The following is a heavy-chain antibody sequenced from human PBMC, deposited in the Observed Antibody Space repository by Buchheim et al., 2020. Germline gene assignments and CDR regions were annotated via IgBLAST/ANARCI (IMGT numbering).Heavy chain of an antibody. CDR1: GFTFSSYA. J-gene: IGHJ3*02. D-gene: IGHD3-3*01. Sequence: EVQLLESGGGLVQPGGSLRLSCAASGFTFSSYAMSWVRQAPGKGLEWVSAISGSGGSTYYADSVKGRVTISRDNSKNTLYLQMNSLRAEDTAVYYCAKDLFRDFWSGPRDAFDIWGQGT. CDR2: ISGSGGST. V-gene: IGHV3-23*01. CDR3: AKDLFRDFWSGPRDAFDI.